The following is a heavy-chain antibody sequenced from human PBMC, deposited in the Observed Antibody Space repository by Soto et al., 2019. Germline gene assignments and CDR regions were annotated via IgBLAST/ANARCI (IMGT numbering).Heavy chain of an antibody. CDR2: ISNSASTI. Sequence: PGGSLRLSCAASGFTFSDYHMSWIRQAPGKGLEWVSYISNSASTINYADSVKGRFVISRDNAKNSVYLQMNSLRAEDTAVYYCARDGTKRGSWFDPWGQGTLVTVSS. D-gene: IGHD3-10*01. V-gene: IGHV3-11*01. CDR1: GFTFSDYH. J-gene: IGHJ5*02. CDR3: ARDGTKRGSWFDP.